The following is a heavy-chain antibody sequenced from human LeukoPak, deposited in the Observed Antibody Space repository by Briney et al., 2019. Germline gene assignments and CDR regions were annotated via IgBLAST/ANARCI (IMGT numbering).Heavy chain of an antibody. CDR3: AKAPILSESQ. CDR1: GFTFSSYA. Sequence: GGSLRLSCEASGFTFSSYAMSWVRQAPGKGLEWVSDISGGGGNTYYADSVKGRFTISRDNSKNTLYLQMNSLRAKDTAVYYYAKAPILSESQWGQGALFTVSS. V-gene: IGHV3-23*01. J-gene: IGHJ4*02. CDR2: ISGGGGNT.